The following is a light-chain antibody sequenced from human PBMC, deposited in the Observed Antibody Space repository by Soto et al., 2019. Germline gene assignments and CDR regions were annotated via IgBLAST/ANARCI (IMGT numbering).Light chain of an antibody. CDR3: RSYTSSRTWV. Sequence: QSALTQPPSVSGSPGQSVTISCTGTSSDVGSYNRVSWYQQPPGTAPKLMIYEVSNRPSGVPDRFSGSKSGNTASLTISGLQAEDEADYYCRSYTSSRTWVFGGGTKLTVL. J-gene: IGLJ3*02. CDR1: SSDVGSYNR. V-gene: IGLV2-18*02. CDR2: EVS.